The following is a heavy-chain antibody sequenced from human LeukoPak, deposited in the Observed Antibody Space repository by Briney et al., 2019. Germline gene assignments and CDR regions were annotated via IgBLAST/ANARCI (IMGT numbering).Heavy chain of an antibody. Sequence: PSETLSLTCTVSGGSISSSSYYWGWIRQPPGKGLEWIGSIYYSGSTYYNPSLKSRVTISVDTSKNQFSLKLSSVTAADTAVYYCARVISPFGVVTFDYWGQGTLVTVSS. CDR2: IYYSGST. CDR3: ARVISPFGVVTFDY. J-gene: IGHJ4*02. D-gene: IGHD3-3*01. V-gene: IGHV4-39*07. CDR1: GGSISSSSYY.